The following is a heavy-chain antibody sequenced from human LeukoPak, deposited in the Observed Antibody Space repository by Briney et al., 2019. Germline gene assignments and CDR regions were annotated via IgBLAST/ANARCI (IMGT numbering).Heavy chain of an antibody. CDR3: ARDSYNWNVDAFDP. J-gene: IGHJ5*02. CDR2: IYHSGST. Sequence: SGTLSLTCAVSGGSISSSNWWSWVRQPPGKGLEWIGEIYHSGSTNYNPSLKSRVTISVDKSKNQFSLKLTSVTAADTAIYHCARDSYNWNVDAFDPWGQGTLVTVSS. V-gene: IGHV4-4*02. CDR1: GGSISSSNW. D-gene: IGHD1-20*01.